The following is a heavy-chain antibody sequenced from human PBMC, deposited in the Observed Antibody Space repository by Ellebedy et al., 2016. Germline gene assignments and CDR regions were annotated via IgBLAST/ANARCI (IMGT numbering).Heavy chain of an antibody. Sequence: GGSLRLXCTASGFPFSSYAMNWIRQAPGKGPEWVSFISSRTSPIFYADSVKGRFTISRDNAKNSLYLQMDSLRVEDTAIYYCTRGQQVASTADFWGQGTLVTVSS. CDR2: ISSRTSPI. V-gene: IGHV3-48*04. CDR3: TRGQQVASTADF. J-gene: IGHJ4*02. D-gene: IGHD6-13*01. CDR1: GFPFSSYA.